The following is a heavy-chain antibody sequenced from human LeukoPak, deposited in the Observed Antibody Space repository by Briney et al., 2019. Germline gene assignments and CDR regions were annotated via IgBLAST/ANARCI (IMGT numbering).Heavy chain of an antibody. CDR1: GGSISTGGNY. CDR2: IYYSGST. Sequence: SQTLSVTCTVSGGSISTGGNYWSWFRQHPGKGLEWIGYIYYSGSTYYNPSLQSRITISVDTSKNQFSLELSSVTAADTAVYYCARGYYDSRANYYFDYWGQGTLVTVSS. D-gene: IGHD3-22*01. V-gene: IGHV4-31*03. J-gene: IGHJ4*02. CDR3: ARGYYDSRANYYFDY.